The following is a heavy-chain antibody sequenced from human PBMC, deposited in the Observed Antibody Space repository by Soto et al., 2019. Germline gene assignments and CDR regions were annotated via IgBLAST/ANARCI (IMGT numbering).Heavy chain of an antibody. CDR3: AKAPSMMDYDSNWFDP. Sequence: GGSLRLSCAASGFTFDDYAMHWVRQAPGKGLEWVSGISWNSGSIGYADSVKGRFTISRDNAKNSLYLQMNSLRAEDTALYYCAKAPSMMDYDSNWFDPWGQGTLVTVSS. D-gene: IGHD3-22*01. CDR2: ISWNSGSI. V-gene: IGHV3-9*01. CDR1: GFTFDDYA. J-gene: IGHJ5*02.